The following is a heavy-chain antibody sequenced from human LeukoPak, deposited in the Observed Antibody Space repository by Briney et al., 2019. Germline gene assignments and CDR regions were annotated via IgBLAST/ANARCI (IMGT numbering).Heavy chain of an antibody. J-gene: IGHJ3*02. Sequence: GGSLRLSCAASGFTVSTHYMSWVRQAPGTGLEWVSVVYPGGSTYYADSLKARFTMSRDNSRNTMYLHVNSLSAEDTAVYYCARVVVEQGRSDAFDIWGKGTLVTVSS. D-gene: IGHD6-13*01. CDR1: GFTVSTHY. V-gene: IGHV3-66*01. CDR2: VYPGGST. CDR3: ARVVVEQGRSDAFDI.